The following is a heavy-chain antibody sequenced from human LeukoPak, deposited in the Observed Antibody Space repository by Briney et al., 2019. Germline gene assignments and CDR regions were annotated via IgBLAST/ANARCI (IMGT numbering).Heavy chain of an antibody. CDR3: AVDPGIAAAGSQDY. D-gene: IGHD6-13*01. V-gene: IGHV1-2*02. J-gene: IGHJ4*02. CDR1: GYTFTGYY. CDR2: INPNSGGT. Sequence: ASVKVSCKAPGYTFTGYYMHWVRQAPGQGLEWMGWINPNSGGTNYAQKFQGRVTMTRDTSISTAYMELSRLRSDDTAVYYCAVDPGIAAAGSQDYWGQGTLVTVSS.